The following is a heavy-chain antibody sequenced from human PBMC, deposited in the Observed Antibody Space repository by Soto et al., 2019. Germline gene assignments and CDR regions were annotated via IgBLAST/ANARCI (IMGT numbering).Heavy chain of an antibody. CDR1: GFTFSSYA. D-gene: IGHD3-9*01. V-gene: IGHV3-23*01. CDR2: ISGSGGST. CDR3: AKDRLRYFDWFPNTPPPPDY. J-gene: IGHJ4*02. Sequence: GSLRLSCAASGFTFSSYAMSWVRQAPGKGLEWVSAISGSGGSTYYADSVKGRFTISRDNSKNTLYLQMNSLRAEDTAVYYCAKDRLRYFDWFPNTPPPPDYWGQGTLVTVSS.